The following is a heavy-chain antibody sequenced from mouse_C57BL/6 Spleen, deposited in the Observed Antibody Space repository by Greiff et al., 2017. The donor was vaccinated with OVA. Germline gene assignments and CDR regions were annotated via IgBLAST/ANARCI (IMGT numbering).Heavy chain of an antibody. CDR2: IDPSDSYT. Sequence: QVQLQQPGAELVKPGASVKLSCKASGYTFTSYWMQWVKQRPGQGLEWIGEIDPSDSYTNYNQKFKGKATLTVDTSSSTAYMQLSSLTSEDSAVYYCARGGYDRFAYWGQGTLVTVSA. D-gene: IGHD2-2*01. CDR3: ARGGYDRFAY. V-gene: IGHV1-50*01. CDR1: GYTFTSYW. J-gene: IGHJ3*01.